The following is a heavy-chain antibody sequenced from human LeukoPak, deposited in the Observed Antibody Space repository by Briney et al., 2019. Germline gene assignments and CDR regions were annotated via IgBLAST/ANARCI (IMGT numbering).Heavy chain of an antibody. Sequence: GGSLRLSCAASGFTVSTNYMSWVRQAPGKGLEWVSSITGSGGTIYYADSVKGRLTISRDNSKNTLYLHMNSLRAEDTAVYYCSKDPNGDYVGAFDSWGRGTLVTVSS. CDR2: ITGSGGTI. CDR3: SKDPNGDYVGAFDS. J-gene: IGHJ5*01. V-gene: IGHV3-23*01. D-gene: IGHD4-17*01. CDR1: GFTVSTNY.